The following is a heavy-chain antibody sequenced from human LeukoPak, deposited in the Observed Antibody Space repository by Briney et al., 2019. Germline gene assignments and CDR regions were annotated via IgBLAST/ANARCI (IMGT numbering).Heavy chain of an antibody. CDR3: AREGGGSYLLDY. Sequence: PGRSLRLSCAASGFTFSSYGMHWVRQAPGKGLEWVAVIWYDGSNKYYADSVKGRLTISRDNSKNTLYLQMNSLRAEDTAVYYCAREGGGSYLLDYWGQGTLVTVSS. D-gene: IGHD1-26*01. CDR2: IWYDGSNK. J-gene: IGHJ4*02. CDR1: GFTFSSYG. V-gene: IGHV3-33*01.